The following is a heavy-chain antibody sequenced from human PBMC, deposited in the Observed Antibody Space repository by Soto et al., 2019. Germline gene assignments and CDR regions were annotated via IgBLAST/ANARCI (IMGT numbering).Heavy chain of an antibody. CDR3: ARDGSDFWSGYSGGRYYYYYYYMDV. CDR2: ISAYNGNT. D-gene: IGHD3-3*01. CDR1: GYTFTSYG. V-gene: IGHV1-18*01. Sequence: GASVKVSCKASGYTFTSYGISWVRQAPGQGLEWMGWISAYNGNTNYAQKLQGRVTMTTDTSTSTAYMELRSLRSDDTAVYYCARDGSDFWSGYSGGRYYYYYYYMDVWGKGTAVTVSS. J-gene: IGHJ6*03.